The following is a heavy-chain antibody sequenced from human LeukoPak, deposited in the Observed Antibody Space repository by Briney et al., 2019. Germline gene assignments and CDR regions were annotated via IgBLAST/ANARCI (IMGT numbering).Heavy chain of an antibody. V-gene: IGHV4-31*03. D-gene: IGHD3-9*01. CDR2: IYYSGST. CDR1: GGSISSGGYY. Sequence: PSQTLSLTCTVSGGSISSGGYYWSWIRQHPGKGLEWIGYIYYSGSTYYNPSLKSRVTISVDTSKNQFSLKLSSVTAADTAVYYCARRLVQVFLLEDAFDIWGQGTMVTVSS. J-gene: IGHJ3*02. CDR3: ARRLVQVFLLEDAFDI.